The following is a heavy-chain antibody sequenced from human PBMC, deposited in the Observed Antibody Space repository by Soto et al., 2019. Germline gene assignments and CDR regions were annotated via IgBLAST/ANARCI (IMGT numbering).Heavy chain of an antibody. CDR3: ALCGSGYTFDY. Sequence: SGLTLVNPTQTLTLTCTFSGFSLSTSGVGVGWIRQPPGKALEWLALIYWNDDKRYSPSLKSRLTITKDTSKNQVVLTMTNMDPVDTATYYCALCGSGYTFDYWGQGTLVTVSS. D-gene: IGHD3-22*01. J-gene: IGHJ4*02. V-gene: IGHV2-5*01. CDR1: GFSLSTSGVG. CDR2: IYWNDDK.